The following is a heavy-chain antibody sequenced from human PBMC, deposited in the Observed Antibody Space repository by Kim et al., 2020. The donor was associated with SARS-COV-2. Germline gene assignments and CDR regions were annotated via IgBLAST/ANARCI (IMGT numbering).Heavy chain of an antibody. V-gene: IGHV4-39*01. D-gene: IGHD6-6*01. Sequence: SETLSLTCTVSGGSISSSSYYWGWIRQPPGKGLEWIGSIYYSGSTYYNPSLKSRVTISVDTSKNQFSLKLSSVTAADTAVYYCTFMGSSSDYWGQGTLVTVSS. CDR1: GGSISSSSYY. J-gene: IGHJ4*02. CDR2: IYYSGST. CDR3: TFMGSSSDY.